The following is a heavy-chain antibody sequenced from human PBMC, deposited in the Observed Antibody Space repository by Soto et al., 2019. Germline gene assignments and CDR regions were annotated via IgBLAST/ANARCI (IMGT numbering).Heavy chain of an antibody. V-gene: IGHV1-2*02. CDR3: ARKCGDRCTEDTDALDL. CDR2: MNVNTGGT. Sequence: LRVSWKSGGYGLTDCYLHWVRPAPGQRLEWMGWMNVNTGGTNSPQKFQDRVTMTRDTSINTAFMQLTGLTSDDTAVYFCARKCGDRCTEDTDALDLWGQGTMVNVS. D-gene: IGHD2-21*01. J-gene: IGHJ3*01. CDR1: GYGLTDCY.